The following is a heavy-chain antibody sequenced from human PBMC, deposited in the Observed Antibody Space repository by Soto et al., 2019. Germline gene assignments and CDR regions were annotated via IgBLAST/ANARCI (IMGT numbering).Heavy chain of an antibody. CDR1: GGSFKGYY. V-gene: IGHV4-34*01. CDR2: GSHSGTA. Sequence: QVRLQQWCAGLLKPSETLSLTCAAYGGSFKGYYWTWLRQSPGNGLGRIGEGSHSGTATYNPSLKSRVTISLDTSKSQFSLELTSVTAADTAVYYCARYGGTTIWYFDIWGRGTSVSVSS. CDR3: ARYGGTTIWYFDI. D-gene: IGHD2-15*01. J-gene: IGHJ2*01.